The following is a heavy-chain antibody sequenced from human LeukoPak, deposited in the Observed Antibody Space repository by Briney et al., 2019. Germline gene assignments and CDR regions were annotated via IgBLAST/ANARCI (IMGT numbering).Heavy chain of an antibody. CDR3: ARDLGLRGVTNWFDP. J-gene: IGHJ5*02. CDR1: AYTFNSYL. V-gene: IGHV1-46*02. D-gene: IGHD3-10*01. Sequence: GASVKVSCKASAYTFNSYLMHWVRQAPGQGLEWMGIIDPSGGTTAYAQKFQGRVTMTRDTSTTTVYMDLSSLRSEDTAVYYCARDLGLRGVTNWFDPWGQGTLVTVSS. CDR2: IDPSGGTT.